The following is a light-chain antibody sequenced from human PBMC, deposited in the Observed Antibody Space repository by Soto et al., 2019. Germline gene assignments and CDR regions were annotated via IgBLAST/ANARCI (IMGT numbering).Light chain of an antibody. Sequence: EIVMTQSPATLSVSPGERAALSSRASQSVSSNLAWYQQKPGQAPRLLIYGASTRATGIPARFSGSGSGTDFTLTISRLEPEDFAVYYCQHYGSSPWTFGQGTKVDIK. CDR3: QHYGSSPWT. CDR2: GAS. CDR1: QSVSSN. V-gene: IGKV3-15*01. J-gene: IGKJ1*01.